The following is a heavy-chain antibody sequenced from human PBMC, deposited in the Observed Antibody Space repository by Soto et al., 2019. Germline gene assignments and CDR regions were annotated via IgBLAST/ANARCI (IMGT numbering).Heavy chain of an antibody. Sequence: EVQLVESGGDSVQPGGSLRLSCAASGFCFSNYWMHWVRQAPGKGLVWVSRINLDGSSTSYADSVKGRFTISRDNAKNTLYLQMNGLTAEDTAVYYCARRSDYVWGSSRPSYWGQGTLVTVSS. CDR1: GFCFSNYW. V-gene: IGHV3-74*01. J-gene: IGHJ4*02. CDR3: ARRSDYVWGSSRPSY. D-gene: IGHD3-16*02. CDR2: INLDGSST.